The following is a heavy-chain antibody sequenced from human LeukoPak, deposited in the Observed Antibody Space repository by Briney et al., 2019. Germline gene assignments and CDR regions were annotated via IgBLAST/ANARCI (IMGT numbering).Heavy chain of an antibody. CDR1: GYSISSGYY. CDR2: IYHSGST. Sequence: SETLSLTCTVSGYSISSGYYWGWIRQPPGKGLEWIGSIYHSGSTYYNPSLKSRVTISVDTSKNQFSLKLSSVTAADTAVYYCASIDMVTFNYWGQGTLVTVSS. J-gene: IGHJ4*02. D-gene: IGHD5-18*01. CDR3: ASIDMVTFNY. V-gene: IGHV4-38-2*02.